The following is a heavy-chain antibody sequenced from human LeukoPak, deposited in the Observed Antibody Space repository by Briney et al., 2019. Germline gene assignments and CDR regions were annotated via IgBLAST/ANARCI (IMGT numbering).Heavy chain of an antibody. Sequence: GETLRLSCAASGVTFSGSARHWVRHASGQGLEWVGRIRSKANSYATAYAASVKGRFTISRDDSKNTAYLQMNSLKTEDTAVYYCTRAGDDYVWEDFDYWGQGTLVTVSS. V-gene: IGHV3-73*01. J-gene: IGHJ4*02. D-gene: IGHD3-16*01. CDR3: TRAGDDYVWEDFDY. CDR1: GVTFSGSA. CDR2: IRSKANSYAT.